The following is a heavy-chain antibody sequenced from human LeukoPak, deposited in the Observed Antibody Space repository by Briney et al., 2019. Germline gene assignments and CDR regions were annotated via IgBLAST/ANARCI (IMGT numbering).Heavy chain of an antibody. CDR1: GVSISIYY. J-gene: IGHJ4*02. Sequence: SETLSLTCTVSGVSISIYYWSWIRQPPGKGLEWIGSIYYSGSTYYNPSLKSRVTISVDTSKNQFSLKLSSVTAADTAVYYCARRGKWSDFDYWGQGTLVTVSS. CDR3: ARRGKWSDFDY. D-gene: IGHD2-15*01. V-gene: IGHV4-59*05. CDR2: IYYSGST.